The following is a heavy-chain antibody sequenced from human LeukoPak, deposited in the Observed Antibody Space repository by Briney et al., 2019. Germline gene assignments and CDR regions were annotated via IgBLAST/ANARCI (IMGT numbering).Heavy chain of an antibody. Sequence: PGRSLRLSCAASGFTFSSYGMHWVRQAPGKGLEWVAVIWYDGSNKYYADSVKGRFTISRDNSKNTLYLQMNSLRAEDTAVYYCARDFASEGYYDFWSGYVDYWGQGTLVTVSS. J-gene: IGHJ4*02. CDR3: ARDFASEGYYDFWSGYVDY. D-gene: IGHD3-3*01. V-gene: IGHV3-33*01. CDR1: GFTFSSYG. CDR2: IWYDGSNK.